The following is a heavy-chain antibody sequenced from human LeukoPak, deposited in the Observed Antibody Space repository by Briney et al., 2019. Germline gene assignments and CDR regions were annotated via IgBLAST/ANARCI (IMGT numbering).Heavy chain of an antibody. CDR1: GGSFSGYY. CDR3: ARSSQWLVWGYYFDY. Sequence: PSETLSLTCAVYGGSFSGYYWSWIRQPPGKGLEWIGEINHSGSTNYNPSLKSRVTISVDTSKNQFSLKLSSVTAADTAVYYCARSSQWLVWGYYFDYWGQGTLVTVSS. J-gene: IGHJ4*02. D-gene: IGHD6-19*01. CDR2: INHSGST. V-gene: IGHV4-34*01.